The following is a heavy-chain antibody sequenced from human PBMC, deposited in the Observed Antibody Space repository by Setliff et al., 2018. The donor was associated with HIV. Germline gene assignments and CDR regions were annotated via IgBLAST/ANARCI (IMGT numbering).Heavy chain of an antibody. D-gene: IGHD1-26*01. Sequence: GASVKVSCKTSGYAFTSHFLQWVRQAPGQGLEWIGWISPNTGATHYAQKFQGRVTLTRDTSISTAYMELNRLRSDDTAVYYCARTSDDPINNSYSANFDYWGQGTLVTVSS. CDR1: GYAFTSHF. J-gene: IGHJ4*02. V-gene: IGHV1-2*02. CDR3: ARTSDDPINNSYSANFDY. CDR2: ISPNTGAT.